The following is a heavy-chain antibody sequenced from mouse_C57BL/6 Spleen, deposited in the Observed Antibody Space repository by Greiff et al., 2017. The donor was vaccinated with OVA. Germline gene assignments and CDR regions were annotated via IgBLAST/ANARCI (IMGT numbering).Heavy chain of an antibody. Sequence: VQLQQPGAELVRPGSSVKLSCKASGYTFTSYWMDWVKQRPGQGLEWIGNIYPSDSETHYNQKFKDKATLTVDKSSSTAYMQLSSLTSEDSAIYYCARGSGYVDYWGQGTTLTVSS. D-gene: IGHD3-2*02. V-gene: IGHV1-61*01. CDR3: ARGSGYVDY. J-gene: IGHJ2*01. CDR2: IYPSDSET. CDR1: GYTFTSYW.